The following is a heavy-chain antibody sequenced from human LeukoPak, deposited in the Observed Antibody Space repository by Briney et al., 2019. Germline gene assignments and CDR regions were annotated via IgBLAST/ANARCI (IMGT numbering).Heavy chain of an antibody. CDR3: ASWPGDFWSGYSPEGYYYYYMDV. J-gene: IGHJ6*03. CDR1: GGSISSGSYY. D-gene: IGHD3-3*01. V-gene: IGHV4-61*02. CDR2: IYTSGST. Sequence: SETLSLTCTVSGGSISSGSYYWSWIRQPAGKGLEWIGRIYTSGSTNYNPSLKSRVTISVDTSKNQFSLKLSSVTAADTAVYYCASWPGDFWSGYSPEGYYYYYMDVWGKGTTVTVSS.